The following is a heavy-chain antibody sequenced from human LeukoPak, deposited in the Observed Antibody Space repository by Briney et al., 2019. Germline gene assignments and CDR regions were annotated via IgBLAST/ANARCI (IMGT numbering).Heavy chain of an antibody. CDR3: ARNFIAAAGPSYYYYYMDV. D-gene: IGHD6-13*01. CDR1: GGSISSYY. V-gene: IGHV4-59*01. J-gene: IGHJ6*03. CDR2: IYYSGST. Sequence: PSETLSLTCTVSGGSISSYYWSWIRQPPGKGLEWIGYIYYSGSTNYNPSLKSRVTISVDTSKNQFSLKLSSVTAADTAVYYCARNFIAAAGPSYYYYYMDVWGKGTTVTVSS.